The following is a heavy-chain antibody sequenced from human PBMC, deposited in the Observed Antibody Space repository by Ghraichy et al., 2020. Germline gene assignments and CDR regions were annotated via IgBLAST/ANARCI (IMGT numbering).Heavy chain of an antibody. J-gene: IGHJ4*02. CDR3: ARDSLPPRTYYYDSSGYAHFDY. CDR1: GFTFSSYS. CDR2: ISSSSSTI. Sequence: GGSLRLSCAASGFTFSSYSMNWVRQAPGKGLEWVSYISSSSSTIYYADSVKGRFTISRDNAKNSLYLQMNSLRDEDTAVYYCARDSLPPRTYYYDSSGYAHFDYWGQGTLVTVSS. V-gene: IGHV3-48*02. D-gene: IGHD3-22*01.